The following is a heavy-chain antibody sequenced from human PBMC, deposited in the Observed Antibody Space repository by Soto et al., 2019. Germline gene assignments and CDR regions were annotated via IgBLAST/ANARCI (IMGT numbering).Heavy chain of an antibody. CDR1: GGSISSGDYY. D-gene: IGHD1-1*01. J-gene: IGHJ5*02. CDR2: IYYSGST. Sequence: KTSETLSLTCTVSGGSISSGDYYWSWIRQPPGKGLEWIGYIYYSGSTYYNPSLKSRVTISVYTSKNQFSLKLSSVTAADTAVYYWARVITTPSSNWFDPWGQGILVTFSS. V-gene: IGHV4-30-4*01. CDR3: ARVITTPSSNWFDP.